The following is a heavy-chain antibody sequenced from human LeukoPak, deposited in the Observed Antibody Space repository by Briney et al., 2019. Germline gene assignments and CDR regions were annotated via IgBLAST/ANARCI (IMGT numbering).Heavy chain of an antibody. CDR2: INHSGST. J-gene: IGHJ4*02. CDR3: ARLSSSWSDFDY. CDR1: GGSFSGYY. D-gene: IGHD6-13*01. Sequence: SEALSLTCAVYGGSFSGYYWSWIRQPPGKGLEWIGEINHSGSTNYNPSLKSRVTISVDTSKNQFSLKLSSVTAADTAVYYCARLSSSWSDFDYWGQGTLVTVSS. V-gene: IGHV4-34*01.